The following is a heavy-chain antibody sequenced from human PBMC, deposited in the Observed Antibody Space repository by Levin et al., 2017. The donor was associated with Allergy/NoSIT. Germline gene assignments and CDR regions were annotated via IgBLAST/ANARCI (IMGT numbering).Heavy chain of an antibody. D-gene: IGHD3-9*01. J-gene: IGHJ4*02. CDR2: ISSTGGSK. Sequence: HSGGSLRLSCVASGFTYSTYAMSWVRQAPGKGLEWIAGISSTGGSKVYVDSVKGRFTISRDNSKNTLFLQFYSLTAEDTAIYYCAKDGLTGLGDYSWGVFDHWGQGTLVTVSS. CDR3: AKDGLTGLGDYSWGVFDH. CDR1: GFTYSTYA. V-gene: IGHV3-23*01.